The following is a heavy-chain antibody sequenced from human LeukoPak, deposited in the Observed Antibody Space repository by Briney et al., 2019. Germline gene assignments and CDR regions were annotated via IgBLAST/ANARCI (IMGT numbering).Heavy chain of an antibody. D-gene: IGHD2-2*01. V-gene: IGHV3-11*05. CDR1: RFTFSDYY. CDR2: ISNSGSST. J-gene: IGHJ4*02. Sequence: KPGGSLRLSCAASRFTFSDYYMVWNRQAPGKGLEWVSYISNSGSSTKYADSVKGRFTISRDNAKNSLSLQMNSVRPEDTAVYYCARADRTSWFDYWGQGTLVTVSS. CDR3: ARADRTSWFDY.